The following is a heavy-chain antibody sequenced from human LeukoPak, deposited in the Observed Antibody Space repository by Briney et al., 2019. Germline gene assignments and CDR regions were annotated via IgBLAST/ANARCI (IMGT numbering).Heavy chain of an antibody. J-gene: IGHJ4*02. Sequence: GGSLRLSCAASGFTFTDFYMNWVRQAPGKGLEWVSVIYSGGSTYYADSVKGRFTISRDNSKNTLYLQMNSLRAEDTAVYYCARRQGLLRFRWGDWGQGTLVTVSS. V-gene: IGHV3-66*01. CDR3: ARRQGLLRFRWGD. D-gene: IGHD1-26*01. CDR2: IYSGGST. CDR1: GFTFTDFY.